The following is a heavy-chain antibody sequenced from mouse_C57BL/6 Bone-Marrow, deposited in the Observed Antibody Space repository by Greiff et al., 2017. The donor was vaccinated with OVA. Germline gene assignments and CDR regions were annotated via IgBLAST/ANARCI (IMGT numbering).Heavy chain of an antibody. Sequence: QVQLKQPGAELVKPGASVKLSCKASGYTFTSYWMQWVKQRPGQGLEWIGEIDPSDSYTNYNQKFKGKATLTVDTSSSTAYMQLSSLTSEDSAVYYCAIVVYGNYGVYAMDYWGQGTSVTVSS. CDR1: GYTFTSYW. CDR3: AIVVYGNYGVYAMDY. CDR2: IDPSDSYT. D-gene: IGHD2-1*01. J-gene: IGHJ4*01. V-gene: IGHV1-50*01.